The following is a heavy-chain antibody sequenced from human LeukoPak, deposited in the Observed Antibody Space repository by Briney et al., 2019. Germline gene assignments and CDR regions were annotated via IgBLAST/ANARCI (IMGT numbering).Heavy chain of an antibody. CDR1: GFTFSDYC. D-gene: IGHD4-17*01. J-gene: IGHJ4*02. CDR2: ISGRSTFT. Sequence: GGSLRLSCAASGFTFSDYCMSWVRQAPGKGLEWDSYISGRSTFTKYADSVKGRFTISRDNAKNSLYLQMNSLRAEDTAVYYRARDGAGDYVDYWGQGTLVTVSS. V-gene: IGHV3-11*05. CDR3: ARDGAGDYVDY.